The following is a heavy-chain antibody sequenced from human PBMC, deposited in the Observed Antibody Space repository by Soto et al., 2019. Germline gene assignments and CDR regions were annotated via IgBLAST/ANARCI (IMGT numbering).Heavy chain of an antibody. CDR2: ISYDGSNK. CDR1: GFTFSSYG. D-gene: IGHD6-19*01. CDR3: ARDRYSSGTRYFDY. Sequence: VQLVESGGGVVQPGRSLRLSCAASGFTFSSYGMHWVRQAPGKGLEWVAVISYDGSNKYYADSVKGRFTISRDNSKNTVYLQMNSLRAEDTAVYYCARDRYSSGTRYFDYWGQGTLVTVSS. J-gene: IGHJ4*02. V-gene: IGHV3-30*03.